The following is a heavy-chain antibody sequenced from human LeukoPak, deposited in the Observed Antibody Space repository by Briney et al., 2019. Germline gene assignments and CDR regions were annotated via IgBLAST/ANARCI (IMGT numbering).Heavy chain of an antibody. CDR3: AKGRGYCTGGSCYSDY. V-gene: IGHV3-23*01. CDR2: ISGSDGST. CDR1: GFTFSNYA. D-gene: IGHD2-15*01. J-gene: IGHJ4*02. Sequence: PGGSLRLSCTASGFTFSNYAMSWVPQAPGKGLEWVSTISGSDGSTYYADSVKGRFTISRDNSKNTLYLQMNSLRVEDTAIYYCAKGRGYCTGGSCYSDYWGQGTLVTVSS.